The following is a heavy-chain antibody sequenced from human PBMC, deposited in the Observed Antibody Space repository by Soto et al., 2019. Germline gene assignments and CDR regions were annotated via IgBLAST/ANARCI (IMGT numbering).Heavy chain of an antibody. V-gene: IGHV3-48*03. D-gene: IGHD3-10*01. Sequence: PGGSLRLSCAASGFSFSSYEMNWVRQAPGKGLEWISYIGGSGGTKYSADSVKGRFIISRDNAQNSLYLQMNSLRVEDTAVYYRARDRGGDVGQFLFPDGFDLWGQGTMVTVSS. CDR1: GFSFSSYE. J-gene: IGHJ3*01. CDR2: IGGSGGTK. CDR3: ARDRGGDVGQFLFPDGFDL.